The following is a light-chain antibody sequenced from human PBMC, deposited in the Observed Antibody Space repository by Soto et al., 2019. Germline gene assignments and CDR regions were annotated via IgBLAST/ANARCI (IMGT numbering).Light chain of an antibody. CDR3: AAWDDSLSVYV. J-gene: IGLJ1*01. CDR1: TSNIGSNT. Sequence: QSVLAQPPSASGTPGQSVTISCSGSTSNIGSNTVNWYQHLPGTAPKLLIYTSTQRPSGVPDRFSASKSGTSASLAISGLRSDDEADYYCAAWDDSLSVYVFGNGTKATVL. V-gene: IGLV1-44*01. CDR2: TST.